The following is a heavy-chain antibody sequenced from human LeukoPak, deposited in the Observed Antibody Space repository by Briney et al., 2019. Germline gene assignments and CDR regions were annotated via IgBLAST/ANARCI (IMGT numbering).Heavy chain of an antibody. Sequence: GGSLRLSCAAPGFRFSDYVMHWVRQAPGKGLEWVGRIKSKTDGGTTDYAAPVKGKFTISRDDSKNTLYLQMNSLKTEDTAVYYCTTGPNIPFDYYYYMDVWGKGTTVTVSS. CDR1: GFRFSDYV. V-gene: IGHV3-15*01. CDR3: TTGPNIPFDYYYYMDV. J-gene: IGHJ6*03. D-gene: IGHD2-2*02. CDR2: IKSKTDGGTT.